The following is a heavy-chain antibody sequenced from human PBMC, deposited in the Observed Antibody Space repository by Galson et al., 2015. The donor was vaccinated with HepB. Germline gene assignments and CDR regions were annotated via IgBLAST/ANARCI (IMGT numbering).Heavy chain of an antibody. CDR2: ISYDGSNK. J-gene: IGHJ4*02. Sequence: SLRLSCAASGFTFSSYAMHWVRQAPGKGLEWVAVISYDGSNKYYADSVKGRFTISRDNSKNTLYLQMNSLRAEDTAVYYCARDSEGGYSYGPIDYWGQGTLVTVSS. V-gene: IGHV3-30-3*01. CDR1: GFTFSSYA. D-gene: IGHD5-18*01. CDR3: ARDSEGGYSYGPIDY.